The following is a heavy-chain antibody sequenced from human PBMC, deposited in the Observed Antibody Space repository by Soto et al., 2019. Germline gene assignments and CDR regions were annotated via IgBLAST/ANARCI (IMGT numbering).Heavy chain of an antibody. Sequence: SETLSLTCTVSGGSISSSSYYWGWIRQPPGKGLEWIGSIYYSGSTYYNPSLKSRVTISVDTSKNQFSLKLSSVTAADTAVYYCARSYDILTCYYFDYWGHGTLVTVSS. CDR3: ARSYDILTCYYFDY. J-gene: IGHJ4*01. CDR1: GGSISSSSYY. CDR2: IYYSGST. V-gene: IGHV4-39*01. D-gene: IGHD3-9*01.